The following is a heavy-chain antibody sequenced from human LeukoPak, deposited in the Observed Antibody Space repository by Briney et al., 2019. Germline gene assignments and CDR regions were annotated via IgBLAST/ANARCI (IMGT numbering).Heavy chain of an antibody. Sequence: SETLSLTCTVSGDSITSYYWSWIRQAPGKGLEWIGYIYDSETTRYNPSLTSRVTISLDTSKKQFSLKLSSVTAADTAVYYCARGFGSSWYYFDYWGQGTLATVSS. CDR3: ARGFGSSWYYFDY. CDR1: GDSITSYY. J-gene: IGHJ4*02. CDR2: IYDSETT. V-gene: IGHV4-59*01. D-gene: IGHD6-13*01.